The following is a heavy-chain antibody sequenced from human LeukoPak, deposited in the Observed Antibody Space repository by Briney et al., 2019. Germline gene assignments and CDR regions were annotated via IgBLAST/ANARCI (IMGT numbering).Heavy chain of an antibody. D-gene: IGHD5-12*01. Sequence: GGSLRLPCAASGFTFSSYEMNWVRQAPGKGLEWVSYISSSGSTIYYADSVKGRFTISRDNAKNSLYLQMNSLRAEDTAVYYCARDIVATIKATFGYYYYGMDVWGQGTTVTVSS. CDR1: GFTFSSYE. CDR2: ISSSGSTI. V-gene: IGHV3-48*03. J-gene: IGHJ6*02. CDR3: ARDIVATIKATFGYYYYGMDV.